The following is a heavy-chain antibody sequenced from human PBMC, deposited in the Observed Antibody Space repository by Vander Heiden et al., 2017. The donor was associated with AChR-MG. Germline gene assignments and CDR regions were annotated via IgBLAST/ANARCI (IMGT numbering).Heavy chain of an antibody. V-gene: IGHV3-30-3*01. CDR3: ARESTVTTLDY. J-gene: IGHJ4*02. Sequence: QVQLVESGGGAVQPGRSLRRSCAASGFTFSSYAMHWVRQAPGKGLEWVAVISYDGSNKYYADSVKGRFTISRDNSKNTLYLQMNSLRAEDTAVYYCARESTVTTLDYWGQGTLVTVSS. CDR2: ISYDGSNK. D-gene: IGHD4-17*01. CDR1: GFTFSSYA.